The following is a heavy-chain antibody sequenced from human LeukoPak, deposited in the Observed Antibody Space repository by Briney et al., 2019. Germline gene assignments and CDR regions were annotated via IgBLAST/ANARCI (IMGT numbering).Heavy chain of an antibody. CDR2: IRYDGSNK. J-gene: IGHJ4*02. CDR1: GFTFSTYG. Sequence: GGSLRLXCAASGFTFSTYGMYWVRQTPGKELEWVAFIRYDGSNKVYVDSVKGRFTISRDNSKNTLYLQMDSLRAEDTAVYYCAKSCSGGSCFPDSWGQGTLVTVSS. D-gene: IGHD2-15*01. V-gene: IGHV3-30*02. CDR3: AKSCSGGSCFPDS.